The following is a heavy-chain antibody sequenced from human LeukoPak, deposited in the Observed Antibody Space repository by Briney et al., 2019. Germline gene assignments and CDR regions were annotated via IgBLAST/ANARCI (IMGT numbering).Heavy chain of an antibody. J-gene: IGHJ3*02. D-gene: IGHD3-22*01. CDR1: GFTFSSNW. CDR3: ARTMEYYYDSSGIDAFDI. CDR2: IKQDGREK. V-gene: IGHV3-7*01. Sequence: GGSLRLSCAASGFTFSSNWMSWVRQAPGKGLEWVANIKQDGREKCYVGSVKGRFTISRDNAKNSLYLQMYSLRAEDTAVYYCARTMEYYYDSSGIDAFDIWGQGTMVTVSS.